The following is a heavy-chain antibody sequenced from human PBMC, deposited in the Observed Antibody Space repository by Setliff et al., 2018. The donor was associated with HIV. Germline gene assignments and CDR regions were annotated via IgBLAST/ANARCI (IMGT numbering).Heavy chain of an antibody. CDR3: AKDPRMIVVVTSTYFDY. CDR1: GFTFSSYW. Sequence: GGSLRLSCAASGFTFSSYWMSWVRQAPGKGLEWVANIKQDGSEKYYVDSVKGRFTISRDNAKNSLYLQMNSLGPEDAAMYYCAKDPRMIVVVTSTYFDYWGQGTLVTVSS. V-gene: IGHV3-7*01. CDR2: IKQDGSEK. J-gene: IGHJ4*02. D-gene: IGHD3-22*01.